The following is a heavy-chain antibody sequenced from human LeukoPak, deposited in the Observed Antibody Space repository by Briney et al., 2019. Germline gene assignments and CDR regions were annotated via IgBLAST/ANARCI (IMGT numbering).Heavy chain of an antibody. Sequence: GRSLRLSCAASGFTFSSYGMHWVRQAPDKGLEWVAVISYDGSNKYYADSVKGRFTISRDNSKNTLYLQMNSLRAEDTAVYYCAKVAGITIFGVVIMDYYFDYWGQGTLVTVSS. CDR2: ISYDGSNK. D-gene: IGHD3-3*01. CDR3: AKVAGITIFGVVIMDYYFDY. J-gene: IGHJ4*02. CDR1: GFTFSSYG. V-gene: IGHV3-30*18.